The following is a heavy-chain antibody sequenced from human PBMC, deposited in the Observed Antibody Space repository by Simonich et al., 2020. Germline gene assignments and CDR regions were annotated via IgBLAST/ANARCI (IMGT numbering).Heavy chain of an antibody. CDR3: ARWIAVAGTGAYGMDV. D-gene: IGHD6-19*01. Sequence: EVQLVESGGGLVKPGGSLRLSCAASGFTFRSYSMNWVRQAPGKGLEWGLCISSSSSYIYYADSVKGRFTISRDNAKTSLYLQMNSLRAEDTAVYYCARWIAVAGTGAYGMDVWGQGTTVTVSS. CDR2: ISSSSSYI. V-gene: IGHV3-21*01. CDR1: GFTFRSYS. J-gene: IGHJ6*02.